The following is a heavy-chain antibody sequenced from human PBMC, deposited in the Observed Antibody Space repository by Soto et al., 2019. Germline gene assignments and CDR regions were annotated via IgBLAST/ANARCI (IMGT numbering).Heavy chain of an antibody. J-gene: IGHJ4*02. V-gene: IGHV4-39*01. D-gene: IGHD2-2*02. CDR3: ATLPPRIEVRILPIPT. CDR1: GGSISSSSYY. Sequence: SETLSLTCTVSGGSISSSSYYWGWIRQPPGKGLEWIGSIYYSGSTYYNPSLKSRVTISVDTSKNQFSLKLSSVTAADTAVYYCATLPPRIEVRILPIPTWGQGILVTVSS. CDR2: IYYSGST.